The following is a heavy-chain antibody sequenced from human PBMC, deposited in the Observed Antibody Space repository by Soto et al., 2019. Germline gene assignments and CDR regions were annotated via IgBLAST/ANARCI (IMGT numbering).Heavy chain of an antibody. J-gene: IGHJ5*02. V-gene: IGHV4-30-2*01. D-gene: IGHD3-10*01. Sequence: QLQLQESGSGMVRPSQTLSLTCAVSGGSISSGGYYWNWIRQPPGKGLEWIGYIDHSGSTLYNPSLRSGVTISVDKSKNQFSLKLSSVTAADTAVYYCARDQLEGSWFDPWGQVTLVTVAS. CDR2: IDHSGST. CDR3: ARDQLEGSWFDP. CDR1: GGSISSGGYY.